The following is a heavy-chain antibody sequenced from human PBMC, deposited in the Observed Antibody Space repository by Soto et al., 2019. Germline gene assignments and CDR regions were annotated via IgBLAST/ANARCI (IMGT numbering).Heavy chain of an antibody. CDR2: ISGSGGST. D-gene: IGHD5-12*01. V-gene: IGHV3-23*01. Sequence: EVQLLESGGGLVQPGGSLRLSCAASGFTFSSYAMSWVRQAPGKGLEWVSAISGSGGSTYYADSVKGRFTISRDNSKNTLYLQMNSLRAEDTAVYYCAKAAYSGYDTSDNGYYFDYWGQGTLVTVSS. CDR1: GFTFSSYA. CDR3: AKAAYSGYDTSDNGYYFDY. J-gene: IGHJ4*02.